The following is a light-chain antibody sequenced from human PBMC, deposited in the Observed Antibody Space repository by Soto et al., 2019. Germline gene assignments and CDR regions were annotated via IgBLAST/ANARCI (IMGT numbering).Light chain of an antibody. CDR2: KAS. J-gene: IGKJ1*01. V-gene: IGKV1-5*03. Sequence: DIQMTQSPSTLSGSVGARVTITCRASQPISSWLAWYQQKPGKAPKLLIYKASTLKSGVPSRFSGSGSGTEFTLTISSLQPDDFATYYGQHYNSYSEAFGQGTKVELK. CDR3: QHYNSYSEA. CDR1: QPISSW.